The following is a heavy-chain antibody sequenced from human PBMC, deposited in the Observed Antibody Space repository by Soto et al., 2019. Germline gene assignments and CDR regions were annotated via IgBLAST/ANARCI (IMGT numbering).Heavy chain of an antibody. J-gene: IGHJ6*02. CDR2: ISSSSSTI. D-gene: IGHD4-4*01. V-gene: IGHV3-48*02. Sequence: LRLSCAASGFTFSSYIMNWVRQAPGKGLEWVSYISSSSSTIYYADSVKGRFTISRDNAKNSLYLQMNSLRDEDTAVYYCARSRYSHYGMDVWGQGTTVTVSS. CDR1: GFTFSSYI. CDR3: ARSRYSHYGMDV.